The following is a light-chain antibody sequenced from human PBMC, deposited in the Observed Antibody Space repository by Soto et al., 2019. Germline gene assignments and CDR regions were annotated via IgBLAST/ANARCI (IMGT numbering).Light chain of an antibody. J-gene: IGKJ5*01. CDR3: QNYNTAPLT. V-gene: IGKV1-27*01. Sequence: DIQMTQSPSSLSASVGDRVTITCRASQDISVYLAWYQQKPGKVPKLLIYSASTLHSVVPSRFSGSGSGTDFTLTISSLQPEDVATYYYQNYNTAPLTFGQGTRLEIK. CDR1: QDISVY. CDR2: SAS.